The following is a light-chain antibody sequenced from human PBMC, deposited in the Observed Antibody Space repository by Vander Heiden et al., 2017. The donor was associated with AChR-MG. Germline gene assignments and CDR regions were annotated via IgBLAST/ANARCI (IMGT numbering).Light chain of an antibody. Sequence: DIQMTQFPSTLSASVGDRVTITCRASQRISSWLAWYQQKPGKAPKLLIYKASTLESGVPSRFSGSGSGTEFTLTSSSLQPDDFATYYCQQYTTYSFGQGTKLEIK. CDR3: QQYTTYS. CDR2: KAS. V-gene: IGKV1-5*03. J-gene: IGKJ2*01. CDR1: QRISSW.